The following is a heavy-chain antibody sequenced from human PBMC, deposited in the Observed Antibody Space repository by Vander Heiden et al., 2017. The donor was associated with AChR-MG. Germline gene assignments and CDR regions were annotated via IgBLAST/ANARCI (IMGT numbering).Heavy chain of an antibody. V-gene: IGHV3-7*01. CDR2: IKQDGSEK. J-gene: IGHJ6*02. CDR3: ARVAPAAIRDYYYYYGMDV. D-gene: IGHD2-2*02. Sequence: EVQPVASGGGLVQPGGSLRPSCAASGFTFSSSWLSWVRQAPGKGLEWVANIKQDGSEKYYVDSVKGRFTISRDNAKNSLYLQMNSLRAEDTAVYYCARVAPAAIRDYYYYYGMDVWGQGTTVTVSS. CDR1: GFTFSSSW.